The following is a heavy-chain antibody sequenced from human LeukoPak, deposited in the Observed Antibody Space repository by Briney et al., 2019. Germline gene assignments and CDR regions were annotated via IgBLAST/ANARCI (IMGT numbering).Heavy chain of an antibody. Sequence: GGSLRLSCAASGFTFSSYAMHWVRQAPGKGLEWVAVISYDGSNKYYADSVKGRFTISRDNSKNTLYLQMNSLRAEDTAVYYCADLGTFDYWGQGTLVTVSS. J-gene: IGHJ4*02. CDR1: GFTFSSYA. D-gene: IGHD7-27*01. V-gene: IGHV3-30-3*01. CDR2: ISYDGSNK. CDR3: ADLGTFDY.